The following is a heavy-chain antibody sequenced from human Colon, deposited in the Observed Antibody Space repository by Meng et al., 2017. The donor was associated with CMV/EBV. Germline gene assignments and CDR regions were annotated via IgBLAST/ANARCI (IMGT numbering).Heavy chain of an antibody. CDR2: MNSNEGHT. J-gene: IGHJ6*02. D-gene: IGHD1-14*01. CDR3: ARGDLTTLFSYYYGMDV. Sequence: ASVKVSCKTSGYAFVDYYIHWVRQAPGQRLEWMGWMNSNEGHTVYTPHLRGRVSMTRDTSINTAFMELTGLTSDDTAVYYCARGDLTTLFSYYYGMDVWGQGTTVTVSS. CDR1: GYAFVDYY. V-gene: IGHV1-2*02.